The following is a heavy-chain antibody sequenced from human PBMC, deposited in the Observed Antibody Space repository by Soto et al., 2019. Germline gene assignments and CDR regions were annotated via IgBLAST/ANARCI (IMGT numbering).Heavy chain of an antibody. V-gene: IGHV1-58*01. CDR3: AAEGLGISGCSSTSCYYYYGMDV. J-gene: IGHJ6*02. CDR2: IVVGSGNT. CDR1: GFTFTSSA. Sequence: SVKVSCKASGFTFTSSAVQWVRQARGQRLEWIGWIVVGSGNTNYAQKFQERVTITRDMSTSTAYMELSSLRSEDTAVYYCAAEGLGISGCSSTSCYYYYGMDVWGQGTTVTVS. D-gene: IGHD2-2*01.